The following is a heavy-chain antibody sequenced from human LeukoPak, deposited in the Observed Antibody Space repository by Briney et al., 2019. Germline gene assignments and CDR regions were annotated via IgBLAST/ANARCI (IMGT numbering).Heavy chain of an antibody. Sequence: SQTLSLTCTVSGGSISSGDYYWSWIRQPPGKGLEWIGNIYYSGSTYYNPSLKSRVTISVDTSKNQFSLKLSSVTAADTAVYYCAFGVVATPDAFDIWGQGTMVTVSS. D-gene: IGHD5-12*01. J-gene: IGHJ3*02. V-gene: IGHV4-30-4*08. CDR2: IYYSGST. CDR1: GGSISSGDYY. CDR3: AFGVVATPDAFDI.